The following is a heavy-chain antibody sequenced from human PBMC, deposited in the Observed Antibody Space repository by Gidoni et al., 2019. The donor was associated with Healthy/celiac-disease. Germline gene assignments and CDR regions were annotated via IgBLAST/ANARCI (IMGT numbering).Heavy chain of an antibody. CDR3: AKDSSYDFWSGYLV. Sequence: LLESGGGLVQPGGSLRLSCAASGFTFSSYAMSWVRQAPGKGLEWVSAISGSGGSTYYADSVKGRFTISRDNSKNTLYLQMNSLRAEDTAVYYCAKDSSYDFWSGYLVWGQGTLVTVSS. D-gene: IGHD3-3*01. V-gene: IGHV3-23*01. CDR2: ISGSGGST. CDR1: GFTFSSYA. J-gene: IGHJ4*02.